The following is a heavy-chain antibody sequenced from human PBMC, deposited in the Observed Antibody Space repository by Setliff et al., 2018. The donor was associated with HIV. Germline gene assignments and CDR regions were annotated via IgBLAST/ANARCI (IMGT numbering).Heavy chain of an antibody. CDR2: IIPIFGTT. CDR1: GYTFTSYP. D-gene: IGHD3-22*01. CDR3: ARGRNYDSSGYGDYYYYMDV. V-gene: IGHV1-69*13. J-gene: IGHJ6*03. Sequence: GASVKVSCKASGYTFTSYPISWVRQAPGQGLEWMGGIIPIFGTTHYAQKFQGRVTVTADESTSTAYMQLSSLRSDDTAVYYCARGRNYDSSGYGDYYYYMDVWGKGTTVTVSS.